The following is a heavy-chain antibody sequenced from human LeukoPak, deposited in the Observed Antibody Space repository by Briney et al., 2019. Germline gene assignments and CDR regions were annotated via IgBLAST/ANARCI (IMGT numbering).Heavy chain of an antibody. J-gene: IGHJ6*02. D-gene: IGHD6-13*01. CDR3: AKDQVADAAYYYYGMDV. V-gene: IGHV3-21*04. CDR2: ISSSSSYI. Sequence: GGSLRLSCAASGFTSSSYSMNWVRQAPGKGLEWVSSISSSSSYIYYADSVKGRFTISRDNSKNTLYLQMNSLRAEDTALYFCAKDQVADAAYYYYGMDVWGQGTTVTVSS. CDR1: GFTSSSYS.